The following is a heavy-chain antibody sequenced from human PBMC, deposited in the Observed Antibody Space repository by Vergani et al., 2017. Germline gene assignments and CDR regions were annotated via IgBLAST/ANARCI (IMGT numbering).Heavy chain of an antibody. Sequence: QVQLVQSGAEVQKPGASVKVSCKASGYTFTGYYMHWVRQAPGQGLEWMGWINPNSGGTNYAQKFQGRVTMTRDTSIRTAYMELSRLRSDDTAVYYCARVRYSGSYFFLLDYWGQGTLVTVSS. CDR1: GYTFTGYY. CDR2: INPNSGGT. V-gene: IGHV1-2*02. J-gene: IGHJ4*02. CDR3: ARVRYSGSYFFLLDY. D-gene: IGHD1-26*01.